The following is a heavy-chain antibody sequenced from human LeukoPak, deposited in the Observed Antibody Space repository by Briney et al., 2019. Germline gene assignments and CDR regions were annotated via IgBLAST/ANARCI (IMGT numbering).Heavy chain of an antibody. V-gene: IGHV3-53*01. CDR3: ARDRSSGGTYYFDY. D-gene: IGHD6-19*01. CDR2: IYSGGST. J-gene: IGHJ4*02. CDR1: GFTVSSNY. Sequence: GGSLRLSCAASGFTVSSNYMSWVRQAPGKGLEWVSVIYSGGSTYYADSVKGRFTISRDNSKNTLYLQMNSLRAEDTAVYYCARDRSSGGTYYFDYWGQGTLVTVSS.